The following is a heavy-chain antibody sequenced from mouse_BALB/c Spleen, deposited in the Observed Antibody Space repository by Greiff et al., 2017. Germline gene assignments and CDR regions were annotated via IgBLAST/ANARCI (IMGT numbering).Heavy chain of an antibody. Sequence: VQLQPSGAGLVKPGASVKLSCQASGYTFTEYIIHWVKPRSGQGLEWIGWFYPGSGSIKYNEKFKDKATLTTDKSSSTVYMELSRLTAEDSAVYFCARQEDYYGPVYWGQGTLVTVSA. CDR3: ARQEDYYGPVY. CDR2: FYPGSGSI. D-gene: IGHD1-1*01. J-gene: IGHJ3*01. V-gene: IGHV1-62-2*01. CDR1: GYTFTEYI.